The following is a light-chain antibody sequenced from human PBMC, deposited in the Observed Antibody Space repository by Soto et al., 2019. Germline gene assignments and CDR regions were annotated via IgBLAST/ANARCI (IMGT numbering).Light chain of an antibody. CDR3: QHYDNWPLST. CDR2: GAS. Sequence: DIVVTQSPVTLSVSPGERASLSCSAGQSVSSNLAWYQQRPGQAPRLLIYGASTRATVVSARFSGSGSGTEFTLTISSLQSDDFAVYYCQHYDNWPLSTFGQGTKVDIK. CDR1: QSVSSN. J-gene: IGKJ1*01. V-gene: IGKV3-15*01.